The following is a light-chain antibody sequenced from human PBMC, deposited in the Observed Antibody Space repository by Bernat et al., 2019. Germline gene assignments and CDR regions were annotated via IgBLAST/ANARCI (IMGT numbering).Light chain of an antibody. V-gene: IGLV3-9*01. CDR1: NIGSKS. J-gene: IGLJ1*01. CDR2: RNS. CDR3: QLWDNNTAV. Sequence: SYELTQPLSVSVALGQTARITCGGNNIGSKSVHWYQQKPGQAPVLVIYRNSNRPSGIPERFSGSNSGNTATLTLSRAQAGDEADYYCQLWDNNTAVCGTGTKVTVL.